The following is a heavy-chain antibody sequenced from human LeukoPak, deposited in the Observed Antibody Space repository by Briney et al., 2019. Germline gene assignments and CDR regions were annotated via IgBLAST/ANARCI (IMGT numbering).Heavy chain of an antibody. CDR1: GFTFSSYS. CDR3: ARDGIRIVVVPAAEYYYYYGMDV. D-gene: IGHD2-2*01. V-gene: IGHV3-48*04. CDR2: ISSSSSTI. J-gene: IGHJ6*02. Sequence: GSLRLSCAASGFTFSSYSMNWVRQAPGKGLEWVSYISSSSSTIYYADSVKGRFTISRDNAKNSLYLQMNSLRAEDTAVYYCARDGIRIVVVPAAEYYYYYGMDVWGQGTTVTVSS.